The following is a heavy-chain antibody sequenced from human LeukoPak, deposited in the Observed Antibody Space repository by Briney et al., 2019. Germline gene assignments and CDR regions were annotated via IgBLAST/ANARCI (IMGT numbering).Heavy chain of an antibody. CDR3: ARVHRGYSGYDPFPLWYFDL. Sequence: PSETLSLTCSVSGGSISSGGYYWSWIRQHPGKGLEWIGYIYNSGSTYYNPSFKSRVTISVDTSKNQFSLKLSSVTAADTAVYYCARVHRGYSGYDPFPLWYFDLWGRGTLVTVSS. V-gene: IGHV4-31*03. CDR2: IYNSGST. J-gene: IGHJ2*01. D-gene: IGHD5-12*01. CDR1: GGSISSGGYY.